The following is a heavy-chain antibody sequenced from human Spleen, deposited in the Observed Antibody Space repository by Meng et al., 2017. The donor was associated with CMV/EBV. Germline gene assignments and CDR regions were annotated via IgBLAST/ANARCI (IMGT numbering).Heavy chain of an antibody. D-gene: IGHD2-2*01. J-gene: IGHJ3*02. CDR2: MNPNSGNT. V-gene: IGHV1-8*01. CDR1: GYTFTSYD. Sequence: ASVKVSCKASGYTFTSYDINWVRQATGQGLEWMGWMNPNSGNTGYAQKFQGRVTMTMNTSISTAYMELSSLRSEDTAVYYCATSAQLGYCSSTSCEAFDIWGQGTMVTVSS. CDR3: ATSAQLGYCSSTSCEAFDI.